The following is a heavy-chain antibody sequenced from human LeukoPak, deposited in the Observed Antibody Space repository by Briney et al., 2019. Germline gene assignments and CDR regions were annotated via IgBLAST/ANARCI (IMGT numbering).Heavy chain of an antibody. D-gene: IGHD3-10*01. Sequence: PGGSLRLSCAASGFTVSNNYMSWVRQAPGKGLEWASVIYAGGSTYYADSVKGRFTISRDNSKNTLYLQMNSLRAEDTAVYYCARGTPLLGFDYWGQGTLVTVSS. CDR3: ARGTPLLGFDY. V-gene: IGHV3-66*01. J-gene: IGHJ4*02. CDR1: GFTVSNNY. CDR2: IYAGGST.